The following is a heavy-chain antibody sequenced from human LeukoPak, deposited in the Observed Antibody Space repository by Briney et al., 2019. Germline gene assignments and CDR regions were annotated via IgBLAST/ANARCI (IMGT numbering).Heavy chain of an antibody. J-gene: IGHJ2*01. D-gene: IGHD2-21*02. CDR2: IYTSGCT. CDR1: GGSISSGSYY. Sequence: PSGTLSLTCTVSGGSISSGSYYWSWIRQPAGKGLEWIGRIYTSGCTNYNPSLKSRVTISVDTSKNQFSLKLSSVTAADTAVYYGARESPLQHIVVVTAMAHWYFDLWGRGTLVTVSS. V-gene: IGHV4-61*02. CDR3: ARESPLQHIVVVTAMAHWYFDL.